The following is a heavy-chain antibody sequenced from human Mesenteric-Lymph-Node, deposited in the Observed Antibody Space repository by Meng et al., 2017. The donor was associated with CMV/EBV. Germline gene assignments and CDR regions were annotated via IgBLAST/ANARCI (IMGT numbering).Heavy chain of an antibody. CDR3: ARVGGYSYGYAASTRFDY. CDR1: GYTFTGYY. D-gene: IGHD5-18*01. Sequence: ASVKVSCKASGYTFTGYYILWVRQAPGQGLEWMGWINPKSGATNYAQKFQGRVTMTRDTSISTAYMELSRLRSDDTAVYYCARVGGYSYGYAASTRFDYWGQGTLVTVSS. V-gene: IGHV1-2*02. CDR2: INPKSGAT. J-gene: IGHJ4*02.